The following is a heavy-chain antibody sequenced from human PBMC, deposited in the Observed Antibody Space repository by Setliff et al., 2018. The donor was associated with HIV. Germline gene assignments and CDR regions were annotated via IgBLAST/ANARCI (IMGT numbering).Heavy chain of an antibody. D-gene: IGHD1-26*01. CDR3: AREPPRRRGTVAEDY. Sequence: ASVKVSCKTSGYTFNAFYIYWVRQAPGQGLEWMGMINPSGGITNYAQKFQGRLTLTRDTSMSTVYMELNSLKSEDTAIYYCAREPPRRRGTVAEDYWGQGTLVTVS. CDR1: GYTFNAFY. CDR2: INPSGGIT. J-gene: IGHJ4*02. V-gene: IGHV1-46*02.